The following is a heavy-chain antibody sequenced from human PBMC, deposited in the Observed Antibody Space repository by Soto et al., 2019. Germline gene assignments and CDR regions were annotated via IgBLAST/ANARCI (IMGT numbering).Heavy chain of an antibody. J-gene: IGHJ4*02. Sequence: PSETLSLTCTVSGGSISSSSYYWGRIRQPPGKGLEWIGSIYYSGSTYYNPSLKSRVTISVYTSKNQFSLKLSSVTAADTAVYYCARHPRGIAAAGGGGGGSLDYWGQGTLATVSS. CDR3: ARHPRGIAAAGGGGGGSLDY. CDR2: IYYSGST. D-gene: IGHD6-13*01. V-gene: IGHV4-39*01. CDR1: GGSISSSSYY.